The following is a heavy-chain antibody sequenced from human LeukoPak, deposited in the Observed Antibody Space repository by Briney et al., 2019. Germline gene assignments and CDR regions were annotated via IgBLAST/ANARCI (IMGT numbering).Heavy chain of an antibody. V-gene: IGHV4-34*01. CDR3: ASGTGYKI. CDR2: INHSGST. CDR1: GGSFSGYY. J-gene: IGHJ4*02. D-gene: IGHD3-9*01. Sequence: SETLSLTCAVYGGSFSGYYWSWIRQPPGKGLEWIGEINHSGSTNYNTSLKSRVTISVDTSKNQFSLKLSSVTAADTAVYYCASGTGYKIWGQGTLVTVSS.